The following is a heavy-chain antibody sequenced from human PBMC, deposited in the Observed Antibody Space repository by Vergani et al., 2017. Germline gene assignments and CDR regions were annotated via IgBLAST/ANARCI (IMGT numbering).Heavy chain of an antibody. D-gene: IGHD6-19*01. CDR1: GFTFSSYA. CDR3: AKDAPGGGWYSGYYFDY. V-gene: IGHV3-23*01. J-gene: IGHJ4*02. CDR2: ISGSGGST. Sequence: EVQLLESGGGLVQPGGSLRLSCAASGFTFSSYAMSWVRQAPGKGLEWVSAISGSGGSTYYADSVKGRFTISRDNSKNTLYLQMNSLRAEDTAVYYCAKDAPGGGWYSGYYFDYWGQGTLVTVSS.